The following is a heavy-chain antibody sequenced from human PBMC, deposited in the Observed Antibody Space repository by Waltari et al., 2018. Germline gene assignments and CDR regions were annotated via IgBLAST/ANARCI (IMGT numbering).Heavy chain of an antibody. CDR2: FDPEDGET. CDR1: GYTITELS. D-gene: IGHD3-10*01. V-gene: IGHV1-24*01. Sequence: QVQLVQSGAEVKKPGASVKVSCKVSGYTITELSMPWVRQAPGTGLEWMGGFDPEDGETIYAQKFQGRVTMTEDTSTDTAYMELSSLRSEDTAVYYCAALRITMVQGVIAHNWFDPWGQGTLVTVSS. J-gene: IGHJ5*02. CDR3: AALRITMVQGVIAHNWFDP.